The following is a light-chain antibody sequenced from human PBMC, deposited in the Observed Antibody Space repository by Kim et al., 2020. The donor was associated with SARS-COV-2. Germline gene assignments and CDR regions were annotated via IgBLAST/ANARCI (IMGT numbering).Light chain of an antibody. V-gene: IGKV3-15*01. J-gene: IGKJ4*01. CDR2: VAS. CDR3: QQYNAWPLT. CDR1: QSVSNK. Sequence: VSPGEGATLSCRASQSVSNKLAWYQQKPGQAPRLLIYVASARATGIPARFSGSGSGTEFTLTISSLQSEDFAVYYCQQYNAWPLTFGGGTKVDIK.